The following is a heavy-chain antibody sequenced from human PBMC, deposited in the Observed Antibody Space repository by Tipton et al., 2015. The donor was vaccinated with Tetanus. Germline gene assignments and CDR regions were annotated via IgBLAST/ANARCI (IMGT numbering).Heavy chain of an antibody. D-gene: IGHD3-16*01. CDR3: ARVGRHQQFTYYHFYYGLDV. CDR1: GGSFSDYV. Sequence: LSLTCAVYGGSFSDYVWSWIRQPPEKGLEWIGEINHSGSTNYNLSLKSRVTISVDTSENQFSLTLSSVTAADTAVYYCARVGRHQQFTYYHFYYGLDVWGQGTTVTVSS. V-gene: IGHV4-34*01. CDR2: INHSGST. J-gene: IGHJ6*02.